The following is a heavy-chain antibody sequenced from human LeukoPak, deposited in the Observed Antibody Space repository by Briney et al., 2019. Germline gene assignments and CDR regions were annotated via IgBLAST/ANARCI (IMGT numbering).Heavy chain of an antibody. J-gene: IGHJ4*02. V-gene: IGHV1-69*01. Sequence: SVKVSCKASGGTFSSYAISWVRQAPGQGLEWMGGIIPIFGTASYAQKFQGRVTITADESTSTAYMELSSLRSEDTAVYYCARVRVRRPAANRELDYWGQGTLVTVSS. CDR3: ARVRVRRPAANRELDY. D-gene: IGHD2-2*01. CDR1: GGTFSSYA. CDR2: IIPIFGTA.